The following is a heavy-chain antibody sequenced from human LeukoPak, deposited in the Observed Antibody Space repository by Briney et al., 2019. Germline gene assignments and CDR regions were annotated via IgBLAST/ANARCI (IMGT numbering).Heavy chain of an antibody. D-gene: IGHD1-26*01. V-gene: IGHV4-59*10. Sequence: SETLSLTCTVSGDFFSTYYWSWIRQPAGKGLERIGHIYSSGSTNYNPSLKSRVTMSIDSSKNQFSLKMTSVTAADTAVYYCARYRTSGSYLFDYWGQGTLVTVSS. CDR3: ARYRTSGSYLFDY. CDR2: IYSSGST. J-gene: IGHJ4*02. CDR1: GDFFSTYY.